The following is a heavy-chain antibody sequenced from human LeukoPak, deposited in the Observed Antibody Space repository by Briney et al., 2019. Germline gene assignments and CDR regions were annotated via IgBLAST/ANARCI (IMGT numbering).Heavy chain of an antibody. CDR3: ARRPPPYCSSTSCYTGGAFDI. CDR1: GYSFTTYW. CDR2: IYPGDSDT. Sequence: GESLKISCKGSGYSFTTYWIGWVRQMPGKGLEWMGVIYPGDSDTTYSPSFQGQVTISADKSISTAYLQWSSLKASDTAMYYCARRPPPYCSSTSCYTGGAFDIWGQGTMVTVSS. J-gene: IGHJ3*02. D-gene: IGHD2-2*02. V-gene: IGHV5-51*01.